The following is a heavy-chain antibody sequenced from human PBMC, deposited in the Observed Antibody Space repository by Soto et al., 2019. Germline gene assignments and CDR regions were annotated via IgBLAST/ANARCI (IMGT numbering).Heavy chain of an antibody. CDR3: ARESSGWPHYYYYYGMDV. CDR2: ISYDGSNK. J-gene: IGHJ6*02. CDR1: GVTFSSYA. V-gene: IGHV3-30-3*01. D-gene: IGHD6-19*01. Sequence: GGSLRLSCAASGVTFSSYAMHWVRQAPGKGLGWVAVISYDGSNKYYADSVKGRFTISRDNSKNTLYLQMNSLRAEDTAVYYCARESSGWPHYYYYYGMDVWGQGTTVTVSS.